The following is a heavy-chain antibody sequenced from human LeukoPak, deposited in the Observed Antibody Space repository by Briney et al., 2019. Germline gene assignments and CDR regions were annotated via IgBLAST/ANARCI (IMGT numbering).Heavy chain of an antibody. CDR1: GDSISSSSYY. D-gene: IGHD6-25*01. CDR2: IHYSGST. J-gene: IGHJ3*02. Sequence: SETLSLTCSVSGDSISSSSYYWGWIRQPPGKGLEWIGSIHYSGSTYYNLSLKSRVTISVDTSKKQFSLKVSSVTAADTAVYYCAPDNDSSGAFDIWGQGTMVTVSS. V-gene: IGHV4-39*01. CDR3: APDNDSSGAFDI.